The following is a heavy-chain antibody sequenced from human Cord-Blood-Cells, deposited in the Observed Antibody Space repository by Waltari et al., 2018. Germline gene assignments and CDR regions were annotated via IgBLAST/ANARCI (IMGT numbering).Heavy chain of an antibody. V-gene: IGHV4-59*01. D-gene: IGHD4-17*01. Sequence: QVQLQESGPGLVKPSETLSLTCTVSGGSISSYYWSSIRQPPGKGLEWIGYIYYSGSTNYNPSLKSRVTISVDTSKNQFSLKLSSVTAADTAVYYCARDYGDYPNWFDPWGQGTLVTVSS. CDR2: IYYSGST. J-gene: IGHJ5*02. CDR3: ARDYGDYPNWFDP. CDR1: GGSISSYY.